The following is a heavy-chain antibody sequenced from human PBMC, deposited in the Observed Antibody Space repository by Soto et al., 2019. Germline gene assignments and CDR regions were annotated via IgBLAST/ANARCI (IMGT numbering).Heavy chain of an antibody. CDR3: ARHERNHYAFDI. V-gene: IGHV4-39*01. Sequence: QLQLQESGPGLVNPSETLSLTCTVSGGSISGSHYFWGWMRQPPGKGLGWIGSMHYSGDSYQNPSLKSRVTMSVDTSKNQFSLKLTSVTAADTAVYYCARHERNHYAFDIWGQGTMVTVSS. CDR2: MHYSGDS. CDR1: GGSISGSHYF. J-gene: IGHJ3*02.